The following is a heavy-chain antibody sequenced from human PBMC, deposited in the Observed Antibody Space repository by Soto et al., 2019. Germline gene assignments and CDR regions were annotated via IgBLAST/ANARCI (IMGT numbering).Heavy chain of an antibody. CDR1: GGTFSSYA. CDR2: IIPIFGTA. V-gene: IGHV1-69*06. J-gene: IGHJ3*02. CDR3: TRSIVYQLLVGAFDI. Sequence: ASVKVSCKASGGTFSSYAISCVRQAPGQGLEWMGGIIPIFGTANYAQKFQGRVTITADKSTSTAYMELSSLRSEDTAVYYCTRSIVYQLLVGAFDIWGQGTMVTVSS. D-gene: IGHD2-2*01.